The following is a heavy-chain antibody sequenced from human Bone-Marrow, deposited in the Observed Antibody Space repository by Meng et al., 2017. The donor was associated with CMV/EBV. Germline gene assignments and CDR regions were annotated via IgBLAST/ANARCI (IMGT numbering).Heavy chain of an antibody. D-gene: IGHD7-27*01. CDR2: VNPNSGGT. V-gene: IGHV1-2*02. J-gene: IGHJ6*02. Sequence: AAVKVSCKASGYTFTGYQVHWVRQAPGQGLEWMGWVNPNSGGTDYVQKFQGRVTMTRDTSISTAYMELSRLRSDDTAVYYCARDQGTGDYYYYGMDVWGQGTTVTVSS. CDR1: GYTFTGYQ. CDR3: ARDQGTGDYYYYGMDV.